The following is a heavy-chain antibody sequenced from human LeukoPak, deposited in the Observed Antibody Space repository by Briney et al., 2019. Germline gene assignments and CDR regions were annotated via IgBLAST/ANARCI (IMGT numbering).Heavy chain of an antibody. CDR3: ARRSGSYSLYDYYYYYMDV. CDR2: ISAYNGNT. CDR1: GYTFTSYG. D-gene: IGHD1-26*01. V-gene: IGHV1-18*01. Sequence: ASVKVSCKASGYTFTSYGISWVRPAPGQGLEWMGWISAYNGNTNYAQKLQGRVTITTDTSTSTAYMELRSLRSDDTAVYYCARRSGSYSLYDYYYYYMDVWGKGTTVTVSS. J-gene: IGHJ6*03.